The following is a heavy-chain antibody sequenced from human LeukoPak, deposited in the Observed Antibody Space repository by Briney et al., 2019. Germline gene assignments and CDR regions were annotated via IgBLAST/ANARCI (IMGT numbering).Heavy chain of an antibody. V-gene: IGHV3-66*01. CDR3: ARDFSPSCGGDCYLDAFDI. J-gene: IGHJ3*02. CDR2: IYSGGST. CDR1: GFTFSSYS. Sequence: GGSLRLSCAASGFTFSSYSMNWVRQAPGKGLEWVSVIYSGGSTYYADSVKGRFTISRDNAKNSLYLQMNSMRAEDTAVYYCARDFSPSCGGDCYLDAFDIWGQGTMVTVSS. D-gene: IGHD2-21*01.